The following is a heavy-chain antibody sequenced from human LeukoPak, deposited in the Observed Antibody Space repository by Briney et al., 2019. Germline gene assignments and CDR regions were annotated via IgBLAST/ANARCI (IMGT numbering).Heavy chain of an antibody. Sequence: SVKVSCKASGGTFSSYAISWVRQAPGQGLEWMGRIIPILGIANYAQKFQGRVTITADKSTSTAYMELSSLRSEDTAVYYCARVGDSSSGSAAFDYWGQGTLVTVSS. CDR3: ARVGDSSSGSAAFDY. V-gene: IGHV1-69*04. CDR1: GGTFSSYA. J-gene: IGHJ4*02. D-gene: IGHD6-6*01. CDR2: IIPILGIA.